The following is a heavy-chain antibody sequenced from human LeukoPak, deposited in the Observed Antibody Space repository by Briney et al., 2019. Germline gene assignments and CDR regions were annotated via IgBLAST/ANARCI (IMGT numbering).Heavy chain of an antibody. CDR3: AKDQGLTAPPPYGLDV. Sequence: SVKVSCKPSGGTFSSSAITWVRQAPGQGLEWMGRIIPVLNITTYSQKFQGRVTITADTSTSTVYMELSSLRSEETAVYYCAKDQGLTAPPPYGLDVWGQGTTVIVTS. CDR1: GGTFSSSA. J-gene: IGHJ6*02. V-gene: IGHV1-69*04. D-gene: IGHD5-18*01. CDR2: IIPVLNIT.